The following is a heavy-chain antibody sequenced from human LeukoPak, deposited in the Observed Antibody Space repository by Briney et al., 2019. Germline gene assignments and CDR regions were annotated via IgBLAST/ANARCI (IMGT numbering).Heavy chain of an antibody. CDR3: ARDGYYGSGSYYNVPTLYFDY. Sequence: GGSLRLSCAASGFTFSSYAMHWVRQAPGKGLEWVAVISYDGSNKYYADSVKGRFTISRDNSKNTLYLQMNSLRAEDTAVYYCARDGYYGSGSYYNVPTLYFDYWGQGTLDTVSS. CDR2: ISYDGSNK. V-gene: IGHV3-30*04. D-gene: IGHD3-10*01. CDR1: GFTFSSYA. J-gene: IGHJ4*02.